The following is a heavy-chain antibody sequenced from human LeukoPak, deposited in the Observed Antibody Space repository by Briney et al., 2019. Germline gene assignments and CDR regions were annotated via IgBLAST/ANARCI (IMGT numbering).Heavy chain of an antibody. Sequence: GGSLRLSCAASGFTFDDYAMYWVRQAPGKGLEWVSGISWNSGSIDYADSVRGRFTVSRGNAKNSLNLQMNSLGVEDTAVYYCAKGSGNYYDSTGYYFYYGMDVWGQGTTVTVSS. V-gene: IGHV3-9*01. CDR3: AKGSGNYYDSTGYYFYYGMDV. D-gene: IGHD3-22*01. CDR2: ISWNSGSI. J-gene: IGHJ6*02. CDR1: GFTFDDYA.